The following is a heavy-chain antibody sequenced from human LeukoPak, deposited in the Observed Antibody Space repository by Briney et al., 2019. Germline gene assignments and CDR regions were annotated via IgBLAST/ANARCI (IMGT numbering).Heavy chain of an antibody. CDR3: ANSGEDSSSWYWPRNWFDP. D-gene: IGHD6-13*01. CDR1: GFTFSSYA. J-gene: IGHJ5*02. V-gene: IGHV3-23*01. Sequence: GGSLRLSCAASGFTFSSYAMSWVRQAPGKGLEWVSAISGSGGSTYYADSVKGRFTISRDNFKNTLYLQMNSLRAEDTAVYYCANSGEDSSSWYWPRNWFDPWGQGTLVTVSS. CDR2: ISGSGGST.